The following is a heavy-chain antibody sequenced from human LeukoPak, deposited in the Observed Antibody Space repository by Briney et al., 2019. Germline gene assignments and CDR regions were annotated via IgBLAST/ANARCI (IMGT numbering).Heavy chain of an antibody. D-gene: IGHD5-24*01. V-gene: IGHV3-74*01. Sequence: GGSLRLSCAASGFTFTTYWMHWVRQAPGKGLVWVSRIIRDGSHTDYAGSVEGRFTISRDNARNTRYLQMNSLRAEDTAIYYCVRDGDAYNFDYWGQGTLVTVSS. J-gene: IGHJ4*02. CDR2: IIRDGSHT. CDR1: GFTFTTYW. CDR3: VRDGDAYNFDY.